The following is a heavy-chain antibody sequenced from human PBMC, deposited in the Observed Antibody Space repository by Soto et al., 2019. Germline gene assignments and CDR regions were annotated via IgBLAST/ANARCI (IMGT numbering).Heavy chain of an antibody. CDR2: ISGDGGST. CDR3: AKDRASYYYGMDV. CDR1: GFTFTNYT. Sequence: GGSLRLSCAASGFTFTNYTMNWVRQAPGKGLEWVSVISGDGGSTYYADSVKGRFTISRDNSKNSLYLQMNSLRTEDTALYYCAKDRASYYYGMDVWGQGTTVTVSS. V-gene: IGHV3-43*01. J-gene: IGHJ6*02.